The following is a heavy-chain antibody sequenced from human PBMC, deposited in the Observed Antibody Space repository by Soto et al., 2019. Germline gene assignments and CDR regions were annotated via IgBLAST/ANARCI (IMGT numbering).Heavy chain of an antibody. CDR2: ISAYNGNT. D-gene: IGHD6-13*01. V-gene: IGHV1-18*01. J-gene: IGHJ4*02. CDR1: GYTFTSYG. CDR3: ARGPPNGYSSSWFPFDY. Sequence: ASVKVSCKASGYTFTSYGISWVRQAPGQGLEWMGWISAYNGNTNYAQKPQGRVTMTTDTSTSTAYMELRSLRSDDTAVYYCARGPPNGYSSSWFPFDYWGQGTLVTVSS.